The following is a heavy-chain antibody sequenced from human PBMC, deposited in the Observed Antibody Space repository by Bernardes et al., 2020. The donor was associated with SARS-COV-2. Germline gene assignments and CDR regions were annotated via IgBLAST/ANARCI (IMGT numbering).Heavy chain of an antibody. V-gene: IGHV3-30*03. CDR1: GFTFSSYG. CDR3: ARPPGYCSSTSCYTGGYYYYYYGMDV. Sequence: GGSLRLSCAASGFTFSSYGMHWVRQAPGKGLEWVAVISYDGSNKYYADSVKGRFTISRDNSKNTLYLQMNSLRAEDTAVYYCARPPGYCSSTSCYTGGYYYYYYGMDVW. D-gene: IGHD2-2*02. CDR2: ISYDGSNK. J-gene: IGHJ6*01.